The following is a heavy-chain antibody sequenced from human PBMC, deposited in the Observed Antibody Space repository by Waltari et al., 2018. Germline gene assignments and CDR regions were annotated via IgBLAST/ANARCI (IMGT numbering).Heavy chain of an antibody. Sequence: QVQLQQWGAGLLKPSETLSLTCAVYGGSFSGYYWSWSRQPPGQGLEWIGEINHSGSTNYNPSLKSRVTISVDTSKNQFSLKLSSVTAADTAVYYCARGPTIFGVVRTYYYYYGMDVWGQGTTVTVSS. CDR1: GGSFSGYY. CDR3: ARGPTIFGVVRTYYYYYGMDV. J-gene: IGHJ6*02. V-gene: IGHV4-34*01. D-gene: IGHD3-3*01. CDR2: INHSGST.